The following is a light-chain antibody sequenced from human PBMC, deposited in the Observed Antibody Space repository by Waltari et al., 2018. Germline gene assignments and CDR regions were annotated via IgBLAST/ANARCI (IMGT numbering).Light chain of an antibody. Sequence: QSALTQTASVSGSRGQSVTISCTGTNSDIGAYKFVSWYQQHPNKAPRLIIYEVNNRPPGVSTRFSGARSGKAASLTISDLQSEDEAHYYCSSYTTSSTVVFGTGTKVT. J-gene: IGLJ1*01. CDR3: SSYTTSSTVV. CDR1: NSDIGAYKF. V-gene: IGLV2-14*01. CDR2: EVN.